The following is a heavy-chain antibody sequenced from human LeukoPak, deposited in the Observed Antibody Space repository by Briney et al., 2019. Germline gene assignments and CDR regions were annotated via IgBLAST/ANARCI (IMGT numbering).Heavy chain of an antibody. Sequence: SETLSLTCAVYGGSFSGYYWSWIRQPPGKGLEWIGEINHSGSTNYNPSLKSRVTISVDTSKNQFSLKLSSVTAADTAVYYCARGSRWELLGWGQGTLVTVSS. CDR3: ARGSRWELLG. D-gene: IGHD1-26*01. CDR2: INHSGST. V-gene: IGHV4-34*01. J-gene: IGHJ4*02. CDR1: GGSFSGYY.